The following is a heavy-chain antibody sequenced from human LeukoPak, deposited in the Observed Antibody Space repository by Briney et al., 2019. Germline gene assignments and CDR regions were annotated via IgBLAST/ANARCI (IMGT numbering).Heavy chain of an antibody. Sequence: SETLSLTCSVSGGSISSHSWSWIRQPPGRGLEWIGYIHYSGSTSYNPSLQSRVTISVDTSKNQFSLKLSSVTAADTAVYYCARSSGKWSGDYYYHYMDVWGRGTTVTISS. CDR1: GGSISSHS. D-gene: IGHD3-3*01. CDR3: ARSSGKWSGDYYYHYMDV. CDR2: IHYSGST. J-gene: IGHJ6*03. V-gene: IGHV4-59*11.